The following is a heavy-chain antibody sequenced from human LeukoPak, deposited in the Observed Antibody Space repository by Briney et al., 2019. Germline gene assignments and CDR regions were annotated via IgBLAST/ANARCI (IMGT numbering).Heavy chain of an antibody. Sequence: KPGGSLGLSCAASGFTFSSYSMNWVRQAPGKGLEWVSSISSSSSYIYYADSVKGRFTISRDNAKNSLYLQMNSLRAEDTAVYYCARDDILTGYFNDAFDIWGQGTMVTVSS. CDR3: ARDDILTGYFNDAFDI. V-gene: IGHV3-21*01. D-gene: IGHD3-9*01. CDR1: GFTFSSYS. J-gene: IGHJ3*02. CDR2: ISSSSSYI.